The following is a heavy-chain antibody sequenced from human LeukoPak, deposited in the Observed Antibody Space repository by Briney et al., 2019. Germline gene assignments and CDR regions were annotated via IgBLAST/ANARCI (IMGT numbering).Heavy chain of an antibody. Sequence: ASVKVSCKASGYTFTDYYMHWVRQAPGQGLEWMGWINPDSGGTKYVQKFQGRVTMTRDTSISTAYMELSSLRSEDTAVYYCARGASRSFDYWGQGTLVTVSS. J-gene: IGHJ4*02. CDR3: ARGASRSFDY. V-gene: IGHV1-2*02. CDR1: GYTFTDYY. CDR2: INPDSGGT.